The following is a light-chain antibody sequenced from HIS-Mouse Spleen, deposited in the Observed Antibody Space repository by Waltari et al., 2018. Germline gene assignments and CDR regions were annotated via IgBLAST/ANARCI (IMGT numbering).Light chain of an antibody. Sequence: QSALPQPPSASGSPGPSVTISCTGPSSDVGGYNYVSSYQQHPGNAPNLMIYEVSKRPSGVPDRFSGSKSGNTASLTVSGLQAEDEADYYCSSYAGSNNLGVFGGGTKLTVL. CDR3: SSYAGSNNLGV. CDR2: EVS. V-gene: IGLV2-8*01. CDR1: SSDVGGYNY. J-gene: IGLJ2*01.